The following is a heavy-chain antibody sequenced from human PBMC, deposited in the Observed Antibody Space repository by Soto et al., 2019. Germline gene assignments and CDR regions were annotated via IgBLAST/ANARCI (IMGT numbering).Heavy chain of an antibody. CDR3: ARDLGGPDY. J-gene: IGHJ4*02. V-gene: IGHV3-74*03. D-gene: IGHD3-16*01. CDR2: LSSDGFGA. Sequence: GGSLRLSCAASGFSLSPYWMHWVRQAPGRGLEWVSRLSSDGFGAAYVDSVKGRFFISRDIARNTLFLQMNSLRADDTAVYYCARDLGGPDYWGRGTSVTVS. CDR1: GFSLSPYW.